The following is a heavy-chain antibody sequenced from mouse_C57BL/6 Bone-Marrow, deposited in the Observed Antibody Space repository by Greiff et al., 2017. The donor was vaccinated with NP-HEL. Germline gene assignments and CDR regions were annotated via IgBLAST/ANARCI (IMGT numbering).Heavy chain of an antibody. CDR3: ARGGGGYWYFDV. CDR1: GYTFTTYP. D-gene: IGHD1-1*02. Sequence: VKLMESGAELVKPGASVKMSCKASGYTFTTYPIEWMKQNHGKSLEWIGNFHPYNDDTKYNEKFKGKATLTVEKSSSTVYLELSRLTSDDSAVYYCARGGGGYWYFDVWGTGTTVTVSS. J-gene: IGHJ1*03. V-gene: IGHV1-47*01. CDR2: FHPYNDDT.